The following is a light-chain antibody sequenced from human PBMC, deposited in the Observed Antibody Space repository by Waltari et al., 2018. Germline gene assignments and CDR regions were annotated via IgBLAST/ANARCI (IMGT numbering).Light chain of an antibody. CDR1: QYITGGW. J-gene: IGKJ4*01. Sequence: EIVLTQSPGTLSLSPGERVILSCRASQYITGGWMTWYHQKPGQAPSLLIYSASTRAIGVPARFSGSGSGTDFTLTISRLEPEDSGVYYCQQYDGLVVTFGGGTKVEIK. V-gene: IGKV3-20*01. CDR3: QQYDGLVVT. CDR2: SAS.